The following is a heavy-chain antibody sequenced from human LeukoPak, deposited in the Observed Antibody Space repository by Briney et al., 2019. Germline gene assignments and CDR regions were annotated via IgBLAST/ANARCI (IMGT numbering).Heavy chain of an antibody. J-gene: IGHJ5*02. D-gene: IGHD6-13*01. CDR1: GYTFTSYA. V-gene: IGHV7-4-1*02. CDR2: INTNTGNP. CDR3: ARAPFYPGIAAVPWFDP. Sequence: ASVKVSCKASGYTFTSYAMNWVRQAPGQGLEWMGWINTNTGNPTYAQGFTGRFVFSLDTSVSTAYLQISSLKAEDTAVYYCARAPFYPGIAAVPWFDPWGQGTLVTVSS.